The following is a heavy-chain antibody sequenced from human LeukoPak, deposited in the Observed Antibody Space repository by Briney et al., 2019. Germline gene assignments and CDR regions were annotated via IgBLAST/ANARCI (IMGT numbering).Heavy chain of an antibody. CDR1: GGSISIGGYY. Sequence: SETLSLTCTFSGGSISIGGYYWSWIRQHPGKGLEWIGYIYCSGSTYYNPSLKSRVTISVDTSKNQFSLKLSSVTAADTAVYYCARFATDVVVVTSITNDAFDIWGQGTMVTVSS. CDR3: ARFATDVVVVTSITNDAFDI. CDR2: IYCSGST. V-gene: IGHV4-31*03. D-gene: IGHD2-21*02. J-gene: IGHJ3*02.